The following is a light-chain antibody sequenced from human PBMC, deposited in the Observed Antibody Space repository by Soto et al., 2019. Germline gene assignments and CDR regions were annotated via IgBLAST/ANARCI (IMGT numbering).Light chain of an antibody. CDR3: CSYTATSTLV. Sequence: QSALTQPASVSGSPGQSITISCTGTSSDLGGYNYVSWYQQHPGKVPKLIIYDVSNRPSGVSNRFSGSKSGNTASLTISGLLPEDEADYYCCSYTATSTLVFGGGTKLTVL. CDR2: DVS. J-gene: IGLJ3*02. V-gene: IGLV2-14*03. CDR1: SSDLGGYNY.